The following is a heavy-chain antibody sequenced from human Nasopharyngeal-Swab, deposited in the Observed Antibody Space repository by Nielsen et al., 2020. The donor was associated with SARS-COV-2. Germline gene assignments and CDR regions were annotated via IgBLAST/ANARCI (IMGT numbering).Heavy chain of an antibody. Sequence: SETLSLTCTVSGVSISSQYWSWIRQPPGKGLEWIGYISHNSGTNYNPSLKNRVTMFMDTSKNQFSLKLRSVTAADTAVYYCAKEGTTGWFDPWGQGTLVTVSS. CDR2: ISHNSGT. CDR1: GVSISSQY. D-gene: IGHD1-1*01. V-gene: IGHV4-59*11. J-gene: IGHJ5*02. CDR3: AKEGTTGWFDP.